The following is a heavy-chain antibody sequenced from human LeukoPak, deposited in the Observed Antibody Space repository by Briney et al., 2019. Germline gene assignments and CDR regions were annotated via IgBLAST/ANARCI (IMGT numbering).Heavy chain of an antibody. CDR2: FDPEDGET. D-gene: IGHD2-2*01. CDR1: GYTLTELS. CDR3: ATAEDIVVAPDY. J-gene: IGHJ4*02. Sequence: ASVKVSCKVSGYTLTELSMHWVRQAPGKGLEWMGGFDPEDGETIYAQKFQGRVTMTEDTSTDTAHMELSSLRSEDTAVYYCATAEDIVVAPDYWGQGTLVTVSS. V-gene: IGHV1-24*01.